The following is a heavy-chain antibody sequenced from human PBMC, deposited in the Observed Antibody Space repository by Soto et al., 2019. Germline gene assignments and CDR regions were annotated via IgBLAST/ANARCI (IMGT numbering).Heavy chain of an antibody. D-gene: IGHD1-7*01. V-gene: IGHV3-73*01. CDR1: GFTFSGSS. CDR3: TRTITGTTSVEAKQFDY. J-gene: IGHJ4*02. Sequence: PGGSLRLSCAASGFTFSGSSLHWVRQASGKGLEWLGRIRGKGDSYATVHEASVKGRFTISRDDSKNTAYLQMNSLKAEDTAVYYCTRTITGTTSVEAKQFDYWGQGTLVTVSS. CDR2: IRGKGDSYAT.